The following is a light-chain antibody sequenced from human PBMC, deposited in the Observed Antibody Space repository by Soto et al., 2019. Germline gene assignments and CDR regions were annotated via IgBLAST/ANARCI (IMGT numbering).Light chain of an antibody. CDR3: QQYNSYWT. CDR1: QSISTW. Sequence: DIQMTQSPSTLSASVGDRVTITCRASQSISTWLAWYQQKPGKAPKLLIYKASTLKSGVPSRFSGSGSGTEFTLTISSLQPDDFATYYYQQYNSYWTFGQGTKVDIK. CDR2: KAS. J-gene: IGKJ1*01. V-gene: IGKV1-5*03.